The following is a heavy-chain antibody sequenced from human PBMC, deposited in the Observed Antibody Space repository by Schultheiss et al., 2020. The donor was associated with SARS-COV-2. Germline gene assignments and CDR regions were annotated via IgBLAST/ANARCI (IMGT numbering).Heavy chain of an antibody. V-gene: IGHV1-2*02. CDR3: ASWYYDSSGPDAFDI. Sequence: ASVKVSCKASGYTFTGYYMHWVRQAPGQGLEWMGWINPDSGYPNYAQKLQGRVTMTRDTSISTAYMELSRLRSDDTAVYYCASWYYDSSGPDAFDIWGQGTMVTVSS. CDR1: GYTFTGYY. D-gene: IGHD3-22*01. CDR2: INPDSGYP. J-gene: IGHJ3*02.